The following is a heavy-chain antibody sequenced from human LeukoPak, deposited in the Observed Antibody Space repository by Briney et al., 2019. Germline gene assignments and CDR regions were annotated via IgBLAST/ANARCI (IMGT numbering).Heavy chain of an antibody. J-gene: IGHJ5*02. CDR3: ARAQAWDSSDPNWFDP. CDR1: GYTFTSYY. D-gene: IGHD6-19*01. Sequence: ASLKVSCKASGYTFTSYYMHWVRQAPGQGLEWMGIINPSGGSTSYAQKFQGRVTMTRDTSTSTVYMELSSLRSEDTAVYYCARAQAWDSSDPNWFDPWGQGTLVTVSS. CDR2: INPSGGST. V-gene: IGHV1-46*01.